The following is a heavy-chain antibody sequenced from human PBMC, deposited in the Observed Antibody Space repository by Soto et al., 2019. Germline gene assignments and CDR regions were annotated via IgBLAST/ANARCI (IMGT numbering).Heavy chain of an antibody. Sequence: QVQLVQSGAEVKKPGASVKVSCKASGYTFTSYAMHWVRQAPGQRREWMGWINAGNGNTKYSQKFQGRVTITRDTSASTAYMELSSLRSEDTAVYYCARDIGRIAAAGSDYWGQGTLVTVSS. CDR1: GYTFTSYA. CDR3: ARDIGRIAAAGSDY. V-gene: IGHV1-3*01. D-gene: IGHD6-13*01. CDR2: INAGNGNT. J-gene: IGHJ4*02.